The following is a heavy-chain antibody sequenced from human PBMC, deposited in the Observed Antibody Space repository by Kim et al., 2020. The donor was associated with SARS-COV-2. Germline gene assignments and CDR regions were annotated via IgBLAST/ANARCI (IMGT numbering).Heavy chain of an antibody. CDR3: ARGRWVLYSGYEVPDY. J-gene: IGHJ4*02. CDR2: INPSGGST. D-gene: IGHD5-12*01. CDR1: GYTFTSYY. V-gene: IGHV1-46*01. Sequence: ASVKVSCKASGYTFTSYYMHWVRQAPGQGLEWMGIINPSGGSTSYAQKFQGRVTMTRDTSTSTVYMELSSLRSEDTAVYYCARGRWVLYSGYEVPDYWGQGTLVTVSS.